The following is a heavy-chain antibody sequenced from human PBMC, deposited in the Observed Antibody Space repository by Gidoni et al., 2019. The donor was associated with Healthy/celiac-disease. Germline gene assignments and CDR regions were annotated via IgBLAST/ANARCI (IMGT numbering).Heavy chain of an antibody. Sequence: QVQLQESGPGLAKPSETLSLTCPVSAGSISSYYRSWIRQPPGKGLEWIGCIYYSGSTNYNPSLKSRVTISVDTSKNQFSLKLSSVTAADTAVYYCARAYGDCTLWECTFDIWGQGTMVTVSS. D-gene: IGHD4-17*01. CDR1: AGSISSYY. CDR2: IYYSGST. J-gene: IGHJ3*02. V-gene: IGHV4-59*01. CDR3: ARAYGDCTLWECTFDI.